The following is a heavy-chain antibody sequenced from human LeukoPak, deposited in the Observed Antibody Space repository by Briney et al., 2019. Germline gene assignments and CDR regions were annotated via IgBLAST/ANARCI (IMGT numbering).Heavy chain of an antibody. CDR1: GYTFTGYY. CDR2: INPNSGVT. CDR3: ARQADNNWFDS. J-gene: IGHJ5*01. D-gene: IGHD2-15*01. Sequence: ASVKVSCKASGYTFTGYYMRWVRQAPGQGLEWMGWINPNSGVTKYAQKFQGRVTMTRDTSISTAYLELNRLSSDDSAVFYCARQADNNWFDSWGQGTLVTVSS. V-gene: IGHV1-2*02.